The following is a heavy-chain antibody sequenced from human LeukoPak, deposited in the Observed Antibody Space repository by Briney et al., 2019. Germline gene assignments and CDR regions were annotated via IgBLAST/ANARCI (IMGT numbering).Heavy chain of an antibody. D-gene: IGHD4-17*01. J-gene: IGHJ4*02. CDR3: ARGDYADYFDY. CDR1: GFTFSSYW. CDR2: INTDGSTI. V-gene: IGHV3-74*01. Sequence: GGSLRLSCAASGFTFSSYWMHWVRQAPGKGLVWVSRINTDGSTITYADSVKGRFTISRDNAKNKVYLQMNSPRSEDTAVYYCARGDYADYFDYWGQGTLVTVSS.